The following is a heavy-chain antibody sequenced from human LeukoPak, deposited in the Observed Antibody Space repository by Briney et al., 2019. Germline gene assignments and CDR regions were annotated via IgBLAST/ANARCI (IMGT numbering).Heavy chain of an antibody. V-gene: IGHV4-4*07. D-gene: IGHD3-3*01. CDR1: GFTVSSNY. J-gene: IGHJ4*02. CDR2: IYTSGST. Sequence: GSLRLSCAVSGFTVSSNYMSWIRQPAGKGLEWIGRIYTSGSTNYNPSLKSRVTMSVDTSKNQFSLKLSSVTAADTAVYYCAKDRSGYYDHFDYWGQGTLVTVSS. CDR3: AKDRSGYYDHFDY.